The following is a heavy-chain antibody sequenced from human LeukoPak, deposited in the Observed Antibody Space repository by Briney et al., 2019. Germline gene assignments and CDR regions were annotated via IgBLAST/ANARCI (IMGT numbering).Heavy chain of an antibody. CDR1: GGSISSGGYS. CDR3: AREGGSYSGAFDI. V-gene: IGHV4-30-2*01. J-gene: IGHJ3*02. Sequence: SQTLSLTCAVSGGSISSGGYSWSWIRQPPGKGLEWIGYIYHSGSTYYNPSLKSRVTISVDRSKNQFSLKLSSVTAADTAVYYCAREGGSYSGAFDIWGQGTMVTVSS. D-gene: IGHD1-26*01. CDR2: IYHSGST.